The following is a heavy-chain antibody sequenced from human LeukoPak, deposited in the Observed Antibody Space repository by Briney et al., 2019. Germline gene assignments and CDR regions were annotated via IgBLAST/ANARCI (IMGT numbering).Heavy chain of an antibody. CDR2: MYYSGST. D-gene: IGHD3-3*01. J-gene: IGHJ5*02. V-gene: IGHV4-31*03. CDR3: ARANRDFWSGYYNWFDP. Sequence: SETLSLTCSVSGASISSSGNYWSWIRQHPGKGLEWIGNMYYSGSTYYNPSLKSRLTISVDTSKNQLALKLTSVTVADTAVYYCARANRDFWSGYYNWFDPWGQGTLVTVSS. CDR1: GASISSSGNY.